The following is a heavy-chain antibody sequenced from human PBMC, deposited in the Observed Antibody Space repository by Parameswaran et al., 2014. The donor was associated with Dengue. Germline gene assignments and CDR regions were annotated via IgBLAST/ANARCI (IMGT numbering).Heavy chain of an antibody. Sequence: SNARWIRQPPGKGLEWVSAISGSGGSTYYADSVKGRFTISRDNSKNTLYLQMNSLRAEDTAVYYCAKNRRWRGYDPKTYYYYYGMDVWGQGTTVTVSS. J-gene: IGHJ6*02. D-gene: IGHD5-12*01. CDR2: ISGSGGST. CDR1: SNA. V-gene: IGHV3-23*01. CDR3: AKNRRWRGYDPKTYYYYYGMDV.